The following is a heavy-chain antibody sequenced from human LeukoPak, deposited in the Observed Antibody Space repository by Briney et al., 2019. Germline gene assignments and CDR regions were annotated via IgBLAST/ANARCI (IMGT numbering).Heavy chain of an antibody. J-gene: IGHJ4*02. Sequence: ASVKVSCKASGYTFTGYYMHWVRQSTGQGLEWMGRINPNSGGTNYAQKFQGRVTMTRDTSISTAYMELSRLRSDDTAVYYRARDLAGYGDYGFDYWGQGTLVTVSS. CDR2: INPNSGGT. CDR1: GYTFTGYY. CDR3: ARDLAGYGDYGFDY. D-gene: IGHD4-17*01. V-gene: IGHV1-2*06.